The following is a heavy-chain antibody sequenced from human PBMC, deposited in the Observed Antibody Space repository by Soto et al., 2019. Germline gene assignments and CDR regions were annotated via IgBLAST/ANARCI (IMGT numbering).Heavy chain of an antibody. J-gene: IGHJ4*02. CDR2: IYYSGST. CDR3: ARDPGCSSTSCYGRSYYFDY. D-gene: IGHD2-2*01. CDR1: GGSISSGGYY. V-gene: IGHV4-31*03. Sequence: KTSETLSLTCTVSGGSISSGGYYWSWIRQHPGKGLEWIGYIYYSGSTYYNPSLKSRVTISVDTSKNQFSLKLSSVTAADTAVYYCARDPGCSSTSCYGRSYYFDYWGQGTLVTVSS.